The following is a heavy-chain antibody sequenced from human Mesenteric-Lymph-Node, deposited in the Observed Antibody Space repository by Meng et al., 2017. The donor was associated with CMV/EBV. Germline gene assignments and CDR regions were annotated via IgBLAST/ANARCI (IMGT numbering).Heavy chain of an antibody. Sequence: ASVKVSCKASGYTFIDNSIHWVRQAPGQGLEWMGWINPNSGGTNYAQKFQGRVTMTRDTSISTAYMELSRLRSDDTAVYYCATLVSTSTPRETNWFDPWGQETLVTVSS. D-gene: IGHD2-2*01. V-gene: IGHV1-2*02. CDR1: GYTFIDNS. CDR3: ATLVSTSTPRETNWFDP. J-gene: IGHJ5*02. CDR2: INPNSGGT.